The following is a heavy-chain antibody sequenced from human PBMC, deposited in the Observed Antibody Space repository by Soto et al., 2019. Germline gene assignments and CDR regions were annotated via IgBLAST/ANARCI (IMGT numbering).Heavy chain of an antibody. Sequence: GGSLRLSCVGSGFTFSSYGMHWVRQAPGKGLEWVAVISYNGRNKYYADSVKGRFTISRDNSKNTLYLQMNSLRAEDTAVYYCARDKRDLRFLEWSYYFDFWGQGTLVTVSS. CDR3: ARDKRDLRFLEWSYYFDF. J-gene: IGHJ4*02. CDR1: GFTFSSYG. V-gene: IGHV3-30*03. CDR2: ISYNGRNK. D-gene: IGHD3-3*01.